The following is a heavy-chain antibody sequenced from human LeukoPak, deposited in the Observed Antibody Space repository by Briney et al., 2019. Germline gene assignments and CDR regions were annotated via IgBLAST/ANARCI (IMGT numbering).Heavy chain of an antibody. Sequence: ASVKVSCKASGYTFTSYGISWVRQAPGQGLEWMGWISAYNGNTNYAQKLQGRVTMTTDTSTSTAYMELRSLRSDDTAVYYCARGVGVGGSCYVSGHCNYYYYYMDVWGKGTTVTVSS. CDR1: GYTFTSYG. CDR2: ISAYNGNT. V-gene: IGHV1-18*01. D-gene: IGHD2-15*01. CDR3: ARGVGVGGSCYVSGHCNYYYYYMDV. J-gene: IGHJ6*03.